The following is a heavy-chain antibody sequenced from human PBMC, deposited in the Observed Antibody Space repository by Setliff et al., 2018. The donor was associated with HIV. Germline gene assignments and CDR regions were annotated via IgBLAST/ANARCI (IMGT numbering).Heavy chain of an antibody. V-gene: IGHV3-23*01. CDR2: ISADGLTT. Sequence: TGGSLRLSCAASGFTFNTYAVTWVRQAPGKGLEWVSVISADGLTTFYADSVKGRFTISRDNSKDTLYLQMNSLRAEDTAVYYCARGRRVSSNYYYYYYMDVWGKGTTVTVSS. D-gene: IGHD2-2*01. CDR3: ARGRRVSSNYYYYYYMDV. J-gene: IGHJ6*03. CDR1: GFTFNTYA.